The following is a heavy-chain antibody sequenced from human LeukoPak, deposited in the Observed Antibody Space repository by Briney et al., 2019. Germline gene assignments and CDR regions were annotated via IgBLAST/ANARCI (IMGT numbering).Heavy chain of an antibody. D-gene: IGHD2-8*01. CDR1: GGSISSSSYY. Sequence: KPSETLSLTCTVSGGSISSSSYYWGWIRQHPGKGLEWIGYIYYSGSSYYNPSLRSRVTISVDTSKNHFTLKLSSVTAADTAVYYCARRGPQSNIVLIWYFDHWGQGTLVTVSS. CDR3: ARRGPQSNIVLIWYFDH. V-gene: IGHV4-31*03. J-gene: IGHJ4*02. CDR2: IYYSGSS.